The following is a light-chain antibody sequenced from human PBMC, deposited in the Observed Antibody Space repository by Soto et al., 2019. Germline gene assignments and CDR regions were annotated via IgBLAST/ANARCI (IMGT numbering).Light chain of an antibody. CDR2: AAS. Sequence: DIQMTQSPSSLSASVGDRVTITCRASQSISSYLNWYQQKPGKAPKLLLHAASSLQSGVPSRFSGSGSGTDFTLTISSLQPEDFATYYCQQSYSNPYTFGQGTKLEIK. J-gene: IGKJ2*01. CDR3: QQSYSNPYT. V-gene: IGKV1-39*01. CDR1: QSISSY.